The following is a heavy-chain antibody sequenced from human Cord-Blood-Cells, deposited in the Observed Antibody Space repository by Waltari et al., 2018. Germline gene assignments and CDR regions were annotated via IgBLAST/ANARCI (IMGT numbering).Heavy chain of an antibody. Sequence: QVQLQESGPGLVKPSQTLSLTCTVSGGSISSGGYYWSWIRQHPGKGLEWIGFIYYRGSTYYNPSLKSRVTISVDTSKNQFSLKLSSVTAADTAVYYCARDSRRGATDYWGQGTLVTVSS. CDR1: GGSISSGGYY. CDR3: ARDSRRGATDY. D-gene: IGHD1-26*01. J-gene: IGHJ4*02. CDR2: IYYRGST. V-gene: IGHV4-31*03.